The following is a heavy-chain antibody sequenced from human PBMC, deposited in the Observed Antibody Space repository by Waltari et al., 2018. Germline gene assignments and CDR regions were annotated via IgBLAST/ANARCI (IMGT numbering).Heavy chain of an antibody. CDR2: IKPNSGVT. CDR1: GYSFSDYF. Sequence: QVQLVQSGAAVKNPGASVKVSCKASGYSFSDYFINWVRQAPGQGLGWVGGIKPNSGVTKYAQSFQGRSTMTRDTSINPVYMELSILRSDDTALYYCAAVIRPGRTLPCGYWGQGTLVTVSS. J-gene: IGHJ4*02. CDR3: AAVIRPGRTLPCGY. V-gene: IGHV1-2*02. D-gene: IGHD2-21*01.